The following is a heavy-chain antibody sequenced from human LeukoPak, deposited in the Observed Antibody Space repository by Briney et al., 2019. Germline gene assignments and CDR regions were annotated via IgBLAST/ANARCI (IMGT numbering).Heavy chain of an antibody. J-gene: IGHJ4*02. CDR3: ARSPHILTGENFDY. V-gene: IGHV1-2*02. CDR2: INPNSGGT. CDR1: AYTFTGYY. Sequence: GASVKDSCKASAYTFTGYYMHWVRQAPGQGPEWMGGINPNSGGTNYAQNFQGRVTMTRDTSINTAYMELSRLRSDDTALYYCARSPHILTGENFDYWGQGTLVTVSS. D-gene: IGHD3-9*01.